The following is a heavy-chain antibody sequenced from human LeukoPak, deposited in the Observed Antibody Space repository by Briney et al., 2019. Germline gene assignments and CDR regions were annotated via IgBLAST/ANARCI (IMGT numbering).Heavy chain of an antibody. D-gene: IGHD2-2*01. V-gene: IGHV3-30-3*01. CDR2: ISYDGSNK. CDR3: AKVPQYCSSTSCYFGHYMDV. Sequence: GGSLRLSCAASGFTFSSYAMHWVRQAPGKGLEWVAVISYDGSNKYYADSVKGRFTISRDNSKNTLYLQMNSLRAEDTAVYYCAKVPQYCSSTSCYFGHYMDVWGKGTTVTVSS. CDR1: GFTFSSYA. J-gene: IGHJ6*03.